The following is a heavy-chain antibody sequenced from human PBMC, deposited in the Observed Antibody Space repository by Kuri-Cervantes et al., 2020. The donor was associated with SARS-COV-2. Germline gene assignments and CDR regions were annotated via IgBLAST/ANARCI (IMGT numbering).Heavy chain of an antibody. CDR3: ASGGSSGYFNY. V-gene: IGHV4-61*02. CDR1: GGSISSGSYY. D-gene: IGHD3-22*01. CDR2: IYTSGST. Sequence: SETLSLTCTVSGGSISSGSYYWSWIRQPAGKGLEWIGRIYTSGSTNYNPSLKSRVTISVDTSKNQFSLKLGSVTAADTAVYYCASGGSSGYFNYWGQGTLVTVSS. J-gene: IGHJ4*02.